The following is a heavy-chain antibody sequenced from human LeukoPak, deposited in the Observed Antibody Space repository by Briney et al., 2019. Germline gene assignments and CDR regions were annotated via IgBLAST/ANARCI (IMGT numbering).Heavy chain of an antibody. CDR3: ASRYYDSSDYYKYYFDY. CDR1: GYTFTSYS. V-gene: IGHV1-18*01. J-gene: IGHJ4*02. Sequence: GASVTVSCKASGYTFTSYSINWVRQAPGQGLEWMGWISAYNGNTKYAQKLQGRVTMTTDTSTSTAYMELRSLRSDDTAVYYCASRYYDSSDYYKYYFDYWGQGTLVTVSS. D-gene: IGHD3-22*01. CDR2: ISAYNGNT.